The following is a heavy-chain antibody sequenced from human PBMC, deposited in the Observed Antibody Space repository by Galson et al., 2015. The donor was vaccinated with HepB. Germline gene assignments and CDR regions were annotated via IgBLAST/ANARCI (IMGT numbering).Heavy chain of an antibody. Sequence: SLRLSCAASGFSFRNYAMHWVRQAPGKGLEWVASISFDGGNKYYAASVNGRFTVSRDNSKNTVNLHMTSLRPDDTAVYYCAREWVSPQLTKYFDDLRITSVRGGNDAFDVWGQGTMVSVFS. V-gene: IGHV3-30-3*01. CDR3: AREWVSPQLTKYFDDLRITSVRGGNDAFDV. CDR1: GFSFRNYA. J-gene: IGHJ3*01. CDR2: ISFDGGNK. D-gene: IGHD3-10*01.